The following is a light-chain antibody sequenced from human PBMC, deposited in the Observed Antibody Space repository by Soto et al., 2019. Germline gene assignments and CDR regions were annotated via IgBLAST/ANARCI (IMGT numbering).Light chain of an antibody. CDR1: QALSNY. J-gene: IGKJ4*01. CDR2: SAS. CDR3: QQLSRYPVT. Sequence: DIQLTQSPSVLSASVGDTVTITCRASQALSNYLVWYQQKPGKAPDLLIYSASTLQGGVPPRFSGSGSETEFSLTIRALQPEDFSADYCQQLSRYPVTFGGGTKVDIK. V-gene: IGKV1-9*01.